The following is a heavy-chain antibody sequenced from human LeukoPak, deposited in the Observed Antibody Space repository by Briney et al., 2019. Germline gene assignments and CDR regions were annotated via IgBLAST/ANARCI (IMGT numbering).Heavy chain of an antibody. J-gene: IGHJ4*02. CDR1: GYTFTGYY. V-gene: IGHV1-2*02. Sequence: ASVKVSCMASGYTFTGYYMHWVRQAPGQGLEWLGWINPNSGGTNYAQKFQGRVTMTRDTSISTAYMELSRLRSDDTAVYYCARSNYYGSGSYRYYFDYWGQGTLVTVSS. CDR2: INPNSGGT. CDR3: ARSNYYGSGSYRYYFDY. D-gene: IGHD3-10*01.